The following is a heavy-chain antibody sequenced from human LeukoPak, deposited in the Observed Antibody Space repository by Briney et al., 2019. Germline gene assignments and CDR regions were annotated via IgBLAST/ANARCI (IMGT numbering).Heavy chain of an antibody. J-gene: IGHJ3*02. D-gene: IGHD6-19*01. V-gene: IGHV4-59*01. CDR2: IYYSGST. Sequence: SETLSLTCTVSGGSISSYYWSWIRQPPGKGLEWIGYIYYSGSTNYNPSLKSRVTISVDTSKNQFSLKLSSVTAADTAVYYCASARAVAGAWAFDIWGQGTMVTVSS. CDR3: ASARAVAGAWAFDI. CDR1: GGSISSYY.